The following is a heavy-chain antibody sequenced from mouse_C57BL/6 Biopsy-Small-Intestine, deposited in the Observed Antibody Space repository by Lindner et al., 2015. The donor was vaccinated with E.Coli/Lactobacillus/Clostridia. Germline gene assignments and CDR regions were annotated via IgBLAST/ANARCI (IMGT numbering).Heavy chain of an antibody. CDR1: GYSFTDHN. CDR3: AREGPWPFAY. CDR2: INPKYGTT. Sequence: VQLQESGPELVKPGASVKIYCKASGYSFTDHNMNWVKQSNGKSLEWIGIINPKYGTTSYNQKFKGKATLTGDQSSSTAYMQLNSLTSEDSAVYYCAREGPWPFAYWGQGTLVTVSA. V-gene: IGHV1-39*01. J-gene: IGHJ3*01.